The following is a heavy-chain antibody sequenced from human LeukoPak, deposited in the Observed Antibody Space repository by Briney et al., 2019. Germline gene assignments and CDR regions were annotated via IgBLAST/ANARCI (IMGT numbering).Heavy chain of an antibody. CDR1: GFTFSSYS. CDR2: ISSSSSYI. D-gene: IGHD3-10*01. J-gene: IGHJ4*02. V-gene: IGHV3-21*01. Sequence: PGGSLRLSCAASGFTFSSYSMNWVRQAPGKGLEWVSSISSSSSYIYYADSVKGRFTISRDNAKNSLYLQMNSLRAEDTAVYYCAGDLLSLLVPDYWGQGTLVTVSS. CDR3: AGDLLSLLVPDY.